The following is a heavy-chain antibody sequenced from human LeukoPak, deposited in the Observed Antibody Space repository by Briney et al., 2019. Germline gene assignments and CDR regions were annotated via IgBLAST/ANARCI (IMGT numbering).Heavy chain of an antibody. J-gene: IGHJ3*02. CDR2: IIPIFGTA. CDR3: ASDPREYGGNDAFDI. Sequence: SVKVSCKASGGTFSSYPISWVRQAPGQGLEWMGGIIPIFGTANYAQKFQGRVTITADESTSTAYMELSSLRSEDTAVYYCASDPREYGGNDAFDIWGQGTMVTVSS. V-gene: IGHV1-69*13. CDR1: GGTFSSYP. D-gene: IGHD4-23*01.